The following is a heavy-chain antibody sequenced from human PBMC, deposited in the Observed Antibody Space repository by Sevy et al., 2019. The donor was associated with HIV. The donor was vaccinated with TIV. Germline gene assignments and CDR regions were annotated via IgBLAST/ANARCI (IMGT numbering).Heavy chain of an antibody. CDR3: ARRGAFDFDTSGFQSP. CDR1: GYTFTSFG. J-gene: IGHJ5*02. CDR2: ISVYNGKK. Sequence: ASVKVSCKASGYTFTSFGISWVRQPPGQGLEWVGWISVYNGKKSYAQKFQGRVTMTTDTSTNTAYMELRSLRFDDTAVYYCARRGAFDFDTSGFQSPWGQGTLVTVSS. V-gene: IGHV1-18*01. D-gene: IGHD3-22*01.